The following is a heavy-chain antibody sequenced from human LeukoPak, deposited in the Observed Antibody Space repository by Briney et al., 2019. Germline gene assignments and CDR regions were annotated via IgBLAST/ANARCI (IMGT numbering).Heavy chain of an antibody. Sequence: GGSLRLSCAASGFTFSDYYMSWIRQAPGKGLEWVSYISSSSSYTNYAGSVKGRFTISRDNAKNSLYLQMNSLRAEDTAVYYCARVRYGSGSYPLYYFDYWGQGTLVTVSS. CDR2: ISSSSSYT. CDR3: ARVRYGSGSYPLYYFDY. D-gene: IGHD3-10*01. V-gene: IGHV3-11*06. CDR1: GFTFSDYY. J-gene: IGHJ4*02.